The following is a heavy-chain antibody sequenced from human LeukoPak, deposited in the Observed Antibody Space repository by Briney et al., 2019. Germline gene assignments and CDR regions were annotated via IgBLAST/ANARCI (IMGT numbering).Heavy chain of an antibody. CDR3: ARGPNYYNSYDS. CDR2: IYYTGTT. J-gene: IGHJ4*02. D-gene: IGHD3-10*01. CDR1: GGSIDNHY. V-gene: IGHV4-59*11. Sequence: SETLSLTCTVPGGSIDNHYWSWIRQSPGKGLEWIAYIYYTGTTYYNPSLKSRVTISVDTSNNYFSLNMRSVTAADTAVYYCARGPNYYNSYDSWGEGTLVTVSS.